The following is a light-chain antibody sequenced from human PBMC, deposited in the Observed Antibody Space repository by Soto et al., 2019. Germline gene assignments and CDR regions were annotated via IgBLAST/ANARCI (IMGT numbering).Light chain of an antibody. CDR3: GSWDSSLSAYV. CDR1: SSNIGGNS. J-gene: IGLJ1*01. V-gene: IGLV1-51*01. Sequence: SVLTQPPSASAAPGQKVIISCSGSSSNIGGNSVSWYQQLPGTAPKLLIYDDNKRPSGIPDRFSGSKSGTSATLGITGFQTGDEADYYCGSWDSSLSAYVFGTGTKVTVL. CDR2: DDN.